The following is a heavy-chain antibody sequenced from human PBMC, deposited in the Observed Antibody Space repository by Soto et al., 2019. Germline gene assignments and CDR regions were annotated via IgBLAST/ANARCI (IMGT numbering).Heavy chain of an antibody. J-gene: IGHJ5*02. CDR3: ARDGAGYSSSWYTGWFDP. CDR2: IIPIFGTA. D-gene: IGHD6-13*01. Sequence: QVQLVQSGAEVKKPGSSVKVSCKASGGTFSSYAISWVRQVPGQGLEWMGGIIPIFGTANYAQKFQGRVTITADESTSTAYMELSSLRSEDTAVYYCARDGAGYSSSWYTGWFDPWGQGTLVTVSS. CDR1: GGTFSSYA. V-gene: IGHV1-69*12.